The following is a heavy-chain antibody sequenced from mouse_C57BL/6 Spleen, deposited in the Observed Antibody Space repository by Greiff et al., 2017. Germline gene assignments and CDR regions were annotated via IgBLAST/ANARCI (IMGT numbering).Heavy chain of an antibody. CDR2: TDPEDGET. V-gene: IGHV14-2*01. J-gene: IGHJ3*01. D-gene: IGHD4-1*01. CDR1: GFNIKDYY. Sequence: EVPLQQSGAELVKPGASVKLSCTASGFNIKDYYMHWVKQRTEQGLEWSGRTDPEDGETKYAPKFQGKATITADPSSNTAYLQLSSLTSEDTAVYYCASWDWFAYWGQGTLVTVSA. CDR3: ASWDWFAY.